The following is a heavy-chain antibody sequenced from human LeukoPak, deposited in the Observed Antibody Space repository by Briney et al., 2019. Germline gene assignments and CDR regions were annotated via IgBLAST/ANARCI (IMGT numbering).Heavy chain of an antibody. CDR2: INHIGST. CDR1: GGSFSGYY. J-gene: IGHJ4*02. D-gene: IGHD5-24*01. V-gene: IGHV4-34*01. CDR3: ARHLPSPELQFYFDY. Sequence: SETLSLTCAVYGGSFSGYYWSWIRQPPGKGLEWIGEINHIGSTNYNPSPKSRVTISVDTSKNQFSLKLSSVTAADTAFYYCARHLPSPELQFYFDYWDQGTLVTVSS.